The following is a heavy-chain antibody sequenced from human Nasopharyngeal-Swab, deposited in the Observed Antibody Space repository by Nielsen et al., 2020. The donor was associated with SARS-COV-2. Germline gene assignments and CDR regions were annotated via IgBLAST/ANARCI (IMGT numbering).Heavy chain of an antibody. V-gene: IGHV4-59*13. CDR1: GGSISSFY. CDR3: ARGFDY. CDR2: IYYSGST. J-gene: IGHJ4*02. Sequence: SVTLSLTCTASGGSISSFYWSWSRQPPGMGLEWFGYIYYSGSTNYNPSLKSRVTISVDTSKNQFSLKLSSVTAADTAVYYCARGFDYWGQGTLVTVSS.